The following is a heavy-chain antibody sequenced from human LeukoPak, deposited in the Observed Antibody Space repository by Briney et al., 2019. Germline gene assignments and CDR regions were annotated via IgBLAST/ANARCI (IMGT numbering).Heavy chain of an antibody. V-gene: IGHV3-30*03. CDR1: GLTFSSYG. Sequence: GGSLRLSCVAYGLTFSSYGMHWVRQAPGKGLEWVAVTSYDGTNKYYADSVRGRFTISRDNSKNTLYLQMDSLRTEDTAVYYCARVELYASGWYGSVDYWGQGTLVAVSS. D-gene: IGHD6-19*01. J-gene: IGHJ4*02. CDR3: ARVELYASGWYGSVDY. CDR2: TSYDGTNK.